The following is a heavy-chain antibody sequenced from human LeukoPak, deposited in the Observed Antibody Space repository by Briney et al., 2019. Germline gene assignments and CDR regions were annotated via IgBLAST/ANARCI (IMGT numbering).Heavy chain of an antibody. J-gene: IGHJ4*02. D-gene: IGHD2-15*01. V-gene: IGHV3-11*01. CDR3: ARRYCSAGSCYWSFDY. CDR2: ISSSGSTI. Sequence: GGSLRLSCAASGFTFSDYYMSWIRQAPGKGLEWVSYISSSGSTIYYADSVKGRFTISRDNAKNSLYLQMNSLRAEDTAVYYCARRYCSAGSCYWSFDYWGQGTLVTVSS. CDR1: GFTFSDYY.